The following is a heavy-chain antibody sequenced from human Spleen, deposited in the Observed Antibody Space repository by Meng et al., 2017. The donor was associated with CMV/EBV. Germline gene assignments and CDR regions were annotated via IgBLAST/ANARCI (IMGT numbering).Heavy chain of an antibody. V-gene: IGHV4-34*01. CDR3: ARGRTTVTTDENWFDP. Sequence: QVQVKRWGAGLLKPSETRSLTCAAYGGSFSGYYWSWIRQPPGKGLEWIGEINHSGSTNYNPSLKSRVTISVDTSKNQFSLKLSSVTAADTAVYYCARGRTTVTTDENWFDPWGQGTLVTVSS. CDR2: INHSGST. J-gene: IGHJ5*02. D-gene: IGHD4-17*01. CDR1: GGSFSGYY.